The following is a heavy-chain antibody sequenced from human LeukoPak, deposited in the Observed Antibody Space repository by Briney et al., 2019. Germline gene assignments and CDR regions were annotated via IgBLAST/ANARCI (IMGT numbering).Heavy chain of an antibody. D-gene: IGHD3-22*01. J-gene: IGHJ4*02. CDR3: ARGPYDSSGYYYVY. V-gene: IGHV3-33*01. CDR2: ICYDGSNK. CDR1: GFTFSSYD. Sequence: PGRSLRLSCAASGFTFSSYDMHWVRQAPGEGLEWVAVICYDGSNKYYVDSVKGRFTISRDNSKNTLYLQMNSLRAEDTAVYYCARGPYDSSGYYYVYWGQGTLVTVSS.